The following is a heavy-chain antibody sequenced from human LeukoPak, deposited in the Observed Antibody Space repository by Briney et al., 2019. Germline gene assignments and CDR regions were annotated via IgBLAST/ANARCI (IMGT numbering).Heavy chain of an antibody. D-gene: IGHD3-3*01. Sequence: GVSLRLSCAASGFTFSSYWMHWVRQAPGKGLVWVSRIHSDGSSTYYADSVKGRFTISRDNAKNTLYLQMNSLRAEDTAVYYCARVSRYDFWTGYPFDYWGQGTLVTVSS. CDR1: GFTFSSYW. J-gene: IGHJ4*02. V-gene: IGHV3-74*01. CDR2: IHSDGSST. CDR3: ARVSRYDFWTGYPFDY.